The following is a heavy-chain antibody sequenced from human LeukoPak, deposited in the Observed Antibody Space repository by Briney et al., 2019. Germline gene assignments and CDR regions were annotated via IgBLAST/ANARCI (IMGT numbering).Heavy chain of an antibody. CDR1: GYTFTSYW. D-gene: IGHD5-24*01. J-gene: IGHJ4*02. CDR3: ARHGTGRWLPQWEVDY. Sequence: KVSCKASGYTFTSYWIGWVRQMPGKGLEWMGIIYPGDSDTRYSPSFQGQVTISADKSISTAYLQWSSLKASDTAMYYCARHGTGRWLPQWEVDYWGQGTLVTVSS. CDR2: IYPGDSDT. V-gene: IGHV5-51*01.